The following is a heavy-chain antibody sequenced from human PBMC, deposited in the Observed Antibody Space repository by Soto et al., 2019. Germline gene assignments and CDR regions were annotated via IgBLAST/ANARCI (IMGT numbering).Heavy chain of an antibody. CDR2: IYYSGST. CDR3: ARDQVETAMGALDY. Sequence: QVQLQESGPGLVRPSQTLSLTCTVSGASISSDTYYWNWGRPHPGKGLEWIGYIYYSGSTYYTPSRTRRFNISVDPSKNPFSLKLSYVTAADTAVYYCARDQVETAMGALDYWGQGSLVTVSS. D-gene: IGHD5-18*01. J-gene: IGHJ4*02. CDR1: GASISSDTYY. V-gene: IGHV4-31*03.